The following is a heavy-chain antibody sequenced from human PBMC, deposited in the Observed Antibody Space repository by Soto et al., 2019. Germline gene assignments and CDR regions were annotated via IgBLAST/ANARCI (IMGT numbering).Heavy chain of an antibody. CDR3: ARERKFDFWRKGLDV. Sequence: QAQLVQSGAEVKKPGASVKVSCKASGYTFTSYDINWVRQAPGQGLEWLGWRDPNSGSTGSAQNFQGRVTMTRNISINTAHMELSSLRSEDTAVYYCARERKFDFWRKGLDVWGQGTTVTVSS. D-gene: IGHD3-3*01. CDR2: RDPNSGST. CDR1: GYTFTSYD. V-gene: IGHV1-8*01. J-gene: IGHJ6*02.